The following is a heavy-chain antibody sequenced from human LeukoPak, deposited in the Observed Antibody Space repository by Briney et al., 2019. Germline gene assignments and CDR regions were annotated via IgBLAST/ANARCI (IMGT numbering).Heavy chain of an antibody. CDR1: AGSVSSGSYY. J-gene: IGHJ4*02. V-gene: IGHV4-61*01. CDR2: IYYSGST. Sequence: PSETLSLTCTVSAGSVSSGSYYWSWIRQPPGKGLEWLGYIYYSGSTTYNPSLKSRVTMSVDTSKNKFSLKLNSLTAADTAVYYCARVPISTTARGYFDYWGQGTLVTVSS. CDR3: ARVPISTTARGYFDY. D-gene: IGHD4-17*01.